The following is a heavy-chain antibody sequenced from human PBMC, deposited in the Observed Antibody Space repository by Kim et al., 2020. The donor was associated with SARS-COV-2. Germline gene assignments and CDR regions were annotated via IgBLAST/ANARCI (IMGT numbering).Heavy chain of an antibody. D-gene: IGHD4-17*01. CDR1: GFTFSSYW. Sequence: GGSLRLSCAASGFTFSSYWMSWVRQAPGKGLEWVANINQDGSEKYYVDSVKGRFTISRDNAKNSLYLQMNSLRAEDTAVYYCARGSTGYGDYGAYWGQGTLVTVSS. V-gene: IGHV3-7*01. CDR3: ARGSTGYGDYGAY. CDR2: INQDGSEK. J-gene: IGHJ4*02.